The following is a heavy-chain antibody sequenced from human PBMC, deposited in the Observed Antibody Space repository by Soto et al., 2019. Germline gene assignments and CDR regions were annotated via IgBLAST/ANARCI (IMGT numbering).Heavy chain of an antibody. CDR3: ARAVWGTSCYDY. V-gene: IGHV1-3*01. CDR2: INAGNGNT. J-gene: IGHJ4*02. D-gene: IGHD2-2*01. CDR1: GYTFTSYA. Sequence: QVQLVQSGAEVKKPGASVKVSCKASGYTFTSYAMHWVRQAPGQRLEWMGWINAGNGNTKYSQKFQGRVTITRDTSASTADMELSSLRSEDTAVYYCARAVWGTSCYDYWGQGTLVTVSS.